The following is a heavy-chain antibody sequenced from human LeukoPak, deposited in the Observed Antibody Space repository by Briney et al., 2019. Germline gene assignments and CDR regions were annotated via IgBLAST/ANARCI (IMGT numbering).Heavy chain of an antibody. D-gene: IGHD3-10*01. Sequence: PGGSLRLSCAASGFTFSSYAMSWVRQAPGKGLEWVSAISGSGGSTYYADSVKGRFTISRDNSKNTLYLQMNSLRAEDTAVYYCAKDDLDSAYYGSGRPRPDAFDIWGQGTMVTVSS. CDR3: AKDDLDSAYYGSGRPRPDAFDI. CDR1: GFTFSSYA. V-gene: IGHV3-23*01. J-gene: IGHJ3*02. CDR2: ISGSGGST.